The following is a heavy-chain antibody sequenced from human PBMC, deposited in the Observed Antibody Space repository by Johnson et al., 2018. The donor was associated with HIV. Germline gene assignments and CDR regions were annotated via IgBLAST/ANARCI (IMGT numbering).Heavy chain of an antibody. CDR3: AKDRYGGSYPDAFDI. CDR1: GFTFDDYA. J-gene: IGHJ3*02. V-gene: IGHV3-9*01. CDR2: ISWNSGTI. D-gene: IGHD1-26*01. Sequence: VQLVESGGGLVQPGRSLKLSCAASGFTFDDYAMHWVRQTPGKGLEWVSGISWNSGTICYADSVKGRFTISRDNAKNSLFLQMNSLRAEDTALYYCAKDRYGGSYPDAFDIWGQGTMVTVSS.